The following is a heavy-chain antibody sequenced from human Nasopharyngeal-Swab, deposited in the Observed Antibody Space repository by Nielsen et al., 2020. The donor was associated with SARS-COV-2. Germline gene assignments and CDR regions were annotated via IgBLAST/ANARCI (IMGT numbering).Heavy chain of an antibody. V-gene: IGHV4-39*02. CDR1: GGSITSSRHR. CDR2: ILVNRYT. D-gene: IGHD3-3*01. J-gene: IGHJ4*02. CDR3: ARLDPFGSEDK. Sequence: SETLSLSCTVSGGSITSSRHRWGWMRQPPGKGLQWIGQILVNRYTEYHPSVRGRITVYADTSENYFSLRLSSVTAADTAVYYCARLDPFGSEDKWGQGTLVTVSS.